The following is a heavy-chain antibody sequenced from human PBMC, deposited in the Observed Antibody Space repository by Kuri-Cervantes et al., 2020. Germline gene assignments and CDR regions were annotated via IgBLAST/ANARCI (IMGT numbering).Heavy chain of an antibody. CDR3: AKEAIPTNYRYYYMDV. Sequence: GESLKISCAASGFTFSSYWMSWVRQAPGKGLEWVANIKQDGSEKYYVDSVKGRFTMSRDNSKNTLYLQMNSLRAGDTAVYYCAKEAIPTNYRYYYMDVWGKGTTVTVSS. CDR2: IKQDGSEK. V-gene: IGHV3-7*03. CDR1: GFTFSSYW. J-gene: IGHJ6*03. D-gene: IGHD1-7*01.